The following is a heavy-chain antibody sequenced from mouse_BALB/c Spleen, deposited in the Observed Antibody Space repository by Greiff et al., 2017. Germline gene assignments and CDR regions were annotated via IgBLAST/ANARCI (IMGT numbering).Heavy chain of an antibody. CDR2: ILPGSGST. D-gene: IGHD2-1*01. V-gene: IGHV1-9*01. Sequence: VQLQQSGAELMKPGASVKISCKATGYTFSSYWIEWVKQRPGHGLEWIGEILPGSGSTNYNEKFKGKATFTADTSSNTAYMQLSSLTSEDSAVYYCARGDGNYGRGSWFAYWGQGTLVTVSA. J-gene: IGHJ3*01. CDR3: ARGDGNYGRGSWFAY. CDR1: GYTFSSYW.